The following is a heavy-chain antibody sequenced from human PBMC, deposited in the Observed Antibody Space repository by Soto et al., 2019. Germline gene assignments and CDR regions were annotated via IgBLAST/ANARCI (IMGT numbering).Heavy chain of an antibody. D-gene: IGHD3-22*01. J-gene: IGHJ4*02. CDR1: GYTFTSYY. CDR2: INPSGGST. Sequence: VKVSCKASGYTFTSYYMHWVRQSPGQGLEWMGIINPSGGSTSYAQKFQGRVTMTRDTSTSTVYMELSSLRSEDTAVYYCARELSRGYYYYGYWGQGTLVTVSS. V-gene: IGHV1-46*01. CDR3: ARELSRGYYYYGY.